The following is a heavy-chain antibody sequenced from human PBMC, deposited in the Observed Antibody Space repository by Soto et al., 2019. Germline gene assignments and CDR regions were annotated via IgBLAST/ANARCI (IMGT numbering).Heavy chain of an antibody. J-gene: IGHJ6*02. CDR2: INPSGGST. CDR3: ARDRGVDTELDYYGMDV. CDR1: GYTFTSYY. D-gene: IGHD2-8*02. Sequence: ASEKVSCKASGYTFTSYYMHWVRQAPGQGLEWMGIINPSGGSTSYAQKFQGRVTMTRDTSTSTVYMELSSLRSEDTAVYYCARDRGVDTELDYYGMDVWGQGTTVTVSS. V-gene: IGHV1-46*01.